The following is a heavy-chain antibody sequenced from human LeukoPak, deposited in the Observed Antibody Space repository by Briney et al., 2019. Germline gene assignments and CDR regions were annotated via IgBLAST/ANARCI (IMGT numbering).Heavy chain of an antibody. D-gene: IGHD2-2*03. J-gene: IGHJ4*02. Sequence: GESLKISCKGSGYSFPTYWIAWVRQMPGKGLEWMGIIYPDESNTRYSPSFQGQVTISADKSISTAYLQWSSLKASDTAMYYCARPPSRGYSSSFEYWGQGTLVTVSS. V-gene: IGHV5-51*01. CDR2: IYPDESNT. CDR3: ARPPSRGYSSSFEY. CDR1: GYSFPTYW.